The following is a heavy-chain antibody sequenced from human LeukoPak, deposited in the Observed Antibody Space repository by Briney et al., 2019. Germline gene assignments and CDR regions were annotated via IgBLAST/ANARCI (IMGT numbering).Heavy chain of an antibody. Sequence: EASVKVSCKASGATFSDNALNWVRQAHGQGLEWMGVFIPILGTANSTQKFQDRVTITADMSTNTAYMELSSLRSEDTAVYFCAGIPVFGVVLHQEPVWGKGTTVTVSS. V-gene: IGHV1-69*10. J-gene: IGHJ6*04. D-gene: IGHD3-3*01. CDR2: FIPILGTA. CDR3: AGIPVFGVVLHQEPV. CDR1: GATFSDNA.